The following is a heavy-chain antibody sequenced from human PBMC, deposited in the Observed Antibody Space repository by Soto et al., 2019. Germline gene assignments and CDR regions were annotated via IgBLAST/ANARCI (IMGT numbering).Heavy chain of an antibody. CDR3: ARDVSPGSSSVYLDAFDM. CDR1: GFTLSAYW. J-gene: IGHJ3*02. CDR2: INRDGSKK. D-gene: IGHD6-13*01. Sequence: EVQLEESGGDLVQPGGSLRLSCAASGFTLSAYWMTWVRQAPGKGLEWVANINRDGSKKSYLDSVRGRFTISRDNVGNSLYLQLDSLRADDTALYYCARDVSPGSSSVYLDAFDMWGQGTMVTVSS. V-gene: IGHV3-7*05.